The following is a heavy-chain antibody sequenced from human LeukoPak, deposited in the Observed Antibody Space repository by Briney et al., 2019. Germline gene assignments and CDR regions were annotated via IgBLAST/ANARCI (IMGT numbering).Heavy chain of an antibody. CDR1: GFTFSDYW. CDR2: INTGGSST. Sequence: GGSLRLSCAASGFTFSDYWMHWVRQAPGKGPVWVSRINTGGSSTTYADSVKGRFTISRDNAKNTLYLQMNSLRVEDTAVYYCARGYCSSSSCLSRFADYWGQGTLVTVSS. CDR3: ARGYCSSSSCLSRFADY. J-gene: IGHJ4*02. D-gene: IGHD2-2*01. V-gene: IGHV3-74*01.